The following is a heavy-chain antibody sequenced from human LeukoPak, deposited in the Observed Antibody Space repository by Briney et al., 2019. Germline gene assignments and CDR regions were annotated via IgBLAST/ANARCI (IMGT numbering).Heavy chain of an antibody. J-gene: IGHJ6*04. Sequence: PSQTLSLTCTVSGGSISSGGYYWGWIRQHPGKGLEWIGCIYYSGSTYYNPSLKSRVTISVDTSKNQFSLKLSSVTAADTAVYYCARAQLPHPYYCYGMYGWGKGTTVTVSS. V-gene: IGHV4-31*03. CDR1: GGSISSGGYY. CDR3: ARAQLPHPYYCYGMYG. CDR2: IYYSGST. D-gene: IGHD2-2*01.